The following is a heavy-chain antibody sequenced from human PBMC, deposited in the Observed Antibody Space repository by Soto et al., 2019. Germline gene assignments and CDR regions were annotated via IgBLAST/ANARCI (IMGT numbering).Heavy chain of an antibody. V-gene: IGHV3-53*04. CDR2: IYSGGST. Sequence: EVQLVESGGGLVQPGGSLRLSCAASGFTVSSNYMSWVRQAPGKGLEWVSVIYSGGSTYYADSVKGRFTISRHNSKNTLYLQMNNLRAEDTAVYYCARDPYYDSSGYLASYGMDVWGQGTTVTVSS. D-gene: IGHD3-22*01. CDR3: ARDPYYDSSGYLASYGMDV. J-gene: IGHJ6*02. CDR1: GFTVSSNY.